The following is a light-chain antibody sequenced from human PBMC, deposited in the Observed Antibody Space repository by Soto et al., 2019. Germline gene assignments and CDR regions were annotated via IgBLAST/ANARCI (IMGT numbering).Light chain of an antibody. CDR3: QHYGSSPWT. CDR2: AGS. CDR1: QSVSSRS. Sequence: EIVLTQSPGTLSLSPGERATLSCRASQSVSSRSLAWFQQKPGQAPRLLIYAGSSRATGIPDRFSGSGFGTDFTLTISRLEPEDFAVYYCQHYGSSPWTFGQGTKVEIK. V-gene: IGKV3-20*01. J-gene: IGKJ1*01.